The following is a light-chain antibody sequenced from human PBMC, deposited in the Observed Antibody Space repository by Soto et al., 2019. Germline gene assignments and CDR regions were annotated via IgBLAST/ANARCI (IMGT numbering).Light chain of an antibody. Sequence: EIVMTQSPATLSVSPGERATLSCRSSQSVSSNLAWYQQKPGQAPRLLIYGASTRATGIPAGFSGSGSGTEFTLPISSLQSEDFAVYYCQQYNNWPWTFGQGTKVEIK. CDR2: GAS. CDR3: QQYNNWPWT. V-gene: IGKV3-15*01. J-gene: IGKJ1*01. CDR1: QSVSSN.